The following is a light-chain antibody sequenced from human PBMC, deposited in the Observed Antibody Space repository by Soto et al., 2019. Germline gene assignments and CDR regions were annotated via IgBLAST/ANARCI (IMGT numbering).Light chain of an antibody. V-gene: IGKV1-5*03. J-gene: IGKJ4*01. Sequence: DTQMTQSPSTLSASVGDRVTITCRASQSISSWLAWYQQKPGKAPKLLIYKASTLQSGVPSSFSGRGSGTEFTLTISSLQPDDFATYYCQQYDNYPLTFGGGTTVEIK. CDR1: QSISSW. CDR2: KAS. CDR3: QQYDNYPLT.